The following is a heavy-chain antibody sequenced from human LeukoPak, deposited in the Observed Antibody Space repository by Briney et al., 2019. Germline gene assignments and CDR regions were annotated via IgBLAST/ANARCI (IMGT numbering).Heavy chain of an antibody. CDR1: GFTFSNYA. CDR2: IWYDRGDK. D-gene: IGHD6-19*01. V-gene: IGHV3-33*01. J-gene: IGHJ4*02. CDR3: ARDKWGNGWTGSIDN. Sequence: GGSLPLSCAASGFTFSNYAMHWVRQAPGKGLEWVAVIWYDRGDKYYADAVKGRFTISRDDSKNTLYLQIKSLRAEDTAVYYCARDKWGNGWTGSIDNWGQGTL.